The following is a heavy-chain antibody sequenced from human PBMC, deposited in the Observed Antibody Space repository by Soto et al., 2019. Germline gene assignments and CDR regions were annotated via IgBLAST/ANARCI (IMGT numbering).Heavy chain of an antibody. Sequence: PGGSLRLSCETSGFSFSGYGMHWVRQAPGKGLEWVAVIWYDASKQFYAASVEGRFTISRDNSKAIFYLQMNSLRAEDTAVYYCAAWAEGATEVHWGKRTLVTVSS. CDR1: GFSFSGYG. D-gene: IGHD2-15*01. J-gene: IGHJ4*02. V-gene: IGHV3-33*01. CDR2: IWYDASKQ. CDR3: AAWAEGATEVH.